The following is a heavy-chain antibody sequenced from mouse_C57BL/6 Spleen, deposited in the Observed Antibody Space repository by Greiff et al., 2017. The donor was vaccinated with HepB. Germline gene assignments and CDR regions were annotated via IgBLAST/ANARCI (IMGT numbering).Heavy chain of an antibody. CDR3: ARDYGSSYVEYFDV. Sequence: VKLMESGPGLVAPSQRLSITCTVSGFSLTSYAISWVRQPPGKGLEWLGVIWTGGGTNYNSALKSRLSISKDNSKSQVFLKMNSLQTDDTARYYCARDYGSSYVEYFDVWGTGTTVTVSS. D-gene: IGHD1-1*01. V-gene: IGHV2-9-1*01. J-gene: IGHJ1*03. CDR2: IWTGGGT. CDR1: GFSLTSYA.